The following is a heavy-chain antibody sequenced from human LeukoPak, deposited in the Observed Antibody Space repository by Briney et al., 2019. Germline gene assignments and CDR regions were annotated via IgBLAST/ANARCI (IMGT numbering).Heavy chain of an antibody. V-gene: IGHV3-23*01. CDR1: GFTFTTYW. CDR2: ISGSGGST. J-gene: IGHJ4*02. D-gene: IGHD2-2*02. CDR3: AKDPVVPAAIRGVYFDY. Sequence: GGSLRLSCAASGFTFTTYWMHWVRQAPGKGLEWVSAISGSGGSTYYADSVKGRFTISRDNSKNTLYLQMNSLRAEDTAVYYCAKDPVVPAAIRGVYFDYWGQGTLVTVSS.